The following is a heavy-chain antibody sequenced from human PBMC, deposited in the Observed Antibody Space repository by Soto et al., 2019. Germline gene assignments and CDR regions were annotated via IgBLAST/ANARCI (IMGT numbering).Heavy chain of an antibody. CDR2: IKSKTDGGTA. V-gene: IGHV3-15*01. Sequence: PGGSLRLSCAASGFNLSHPWMTWVRQAAGKGLQWVGRIKSKTDGGTADYAAPVKGRFTISRDDSKNTVYLQMNSLKTEDTAVYYCTTGIYYEILTGYHDAAYWGPGTLVTGS. CDR1: GFNLSHPW. D-gene: IGHD3-9*01. J-gene: IGHJ4*02. CDR3: TTGIYYEILTGYHDAAY.